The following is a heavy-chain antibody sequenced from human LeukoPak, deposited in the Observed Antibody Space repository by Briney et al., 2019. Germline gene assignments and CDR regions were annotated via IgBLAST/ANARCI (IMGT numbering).Heavy chain of an antibody. V-gene: IGHV4-59*06. D-gene: IGHD5-24*01. CDR3: ARLKSTPDRRDGSRFDP. J-gene: IGHJ5*02. CDR1: GGSISNYY. Sequence: SETLSLTCTVSGGSISNYYWNWIRQPPGKGLEWIGYIYYSGSTYYNPSLKSRVTISVDTSKNQFSLKLSSVTAADTAVYYCARLKSTPDRRDGSRFDPWGQGTLVTVSS. CDR2: IYYSGST.